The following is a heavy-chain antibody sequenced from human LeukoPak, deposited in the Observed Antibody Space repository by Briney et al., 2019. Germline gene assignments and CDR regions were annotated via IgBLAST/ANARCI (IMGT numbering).Heavy chain of an antibody. CDR3: ARGGSSRFDQ. V-gene: IGHV3-7*04. Sequence: GGSLRLSCAASGFTFTTYWMSWVRQAPGKGLEWVAKISPDGSEKYYVDSVKGRFTISRDSAKNSLDLQMSSLRADDTAVYYCARGGSSRFDQWGQGTLVTVSS. J-gene: IGHJ4*02. CDR2: ISPDGSEK. CDR1: GFTFTTYW. D-gene: IGHD6-13*01.